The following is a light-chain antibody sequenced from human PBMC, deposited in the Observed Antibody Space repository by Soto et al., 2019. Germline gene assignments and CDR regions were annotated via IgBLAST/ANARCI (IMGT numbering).Light chain of an antibody. CDR1: SSDVGGYKY. CDR3: SSYTSTSTLWL. Sequence: QSVLTQPASVSGSPGQSITISCTGTSSDVGGYKYVSWYQKHPGKAPKVIIFEGSSRPSGVSNRFSGSTSGNTASLTISGLQAEDEADYYCSSYTSTSTLWLFGGGTQLTVL. V-gene: IGLV2-14*01. J-gene: IGLJ3*02. CDR2: EGS.